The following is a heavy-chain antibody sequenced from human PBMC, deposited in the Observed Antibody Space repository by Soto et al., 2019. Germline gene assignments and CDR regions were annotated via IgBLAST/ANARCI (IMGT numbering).Heavy chain of an antibody. CDR1: GFTFSSYA. V-gene: IGHV3-30-3*01. D-gene: IGHD5-18*01. CDR3: ARGWTAMARVRIDY. J-gene: IGHJ4*02. CDR2: ISYDGSNK. Sequence: GSLRLSCAASGFTFSSYAMHWVRQAPGKGPEWVAVISYDGSNKYYADSVKGRFTISRDNSKNTLYLQMNSLRAEDTAVYYCARGWTAMARVRIDYWGQGTLVTVSS.